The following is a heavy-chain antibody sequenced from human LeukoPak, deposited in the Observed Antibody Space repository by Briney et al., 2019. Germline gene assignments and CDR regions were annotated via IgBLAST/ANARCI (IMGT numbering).Heavy chain of an antibody. CDR1: GYTFTSYG. CDR3: ARAQTPGYYDFWSGYYS. Sequence: GASVKVSCKASGYTFTSYGISWERQAPGQGLEWMGWISAYNGNTNYAQKPQGRVTMTTDTSTSTAYMELRSLRSDDTAVYYCARAQTPGYYDFWSGYYSWGQGTLVTVSS. J-gene: IGHJ4*02. CDR2: ISAYNGNT. D-gene: IGHD3-3*01. V-gene: IGHV1-18*01.